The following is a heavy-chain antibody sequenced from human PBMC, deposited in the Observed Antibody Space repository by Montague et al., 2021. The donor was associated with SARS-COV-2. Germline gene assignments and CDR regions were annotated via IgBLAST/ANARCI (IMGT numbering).Heavy chain of an antibody. D-gene: IGHD3-10*01. V-gene: IGHV4-39*01. CDR2: IVYSGST. Sequence: SETLSLTCTLSGGSISSSSYNWGWIRQPPGKGLEWIGSIVYSGSTDYXPSLKSRVTISVDTSKNQFSLKLSSVTAADTAVYYCASMVRAQVYYFDYWGQGTLVTVSS. CDR3: ASMVRAQVYYFDY. J-gene: IGHJ4*02. CDR1: GGSISSSSYN.